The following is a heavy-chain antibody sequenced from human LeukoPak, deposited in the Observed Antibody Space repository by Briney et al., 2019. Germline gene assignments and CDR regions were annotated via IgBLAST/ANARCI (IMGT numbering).Heavy chain of an antibody. Sequence: ASVKVSCKASGGTFSSYAISWVRQAPGQGLEWMGGIIPIFGTANYAQKFQGRVTITADESTSTAYMELSSLRSEDTAVYYCARLGYCSGGSCYRINPYYFDYWGQGTLVTVSS. CDR3: ARLGYCSGGSCYRINPYYFDY. CDR2: IIPIFGTA. CDR1: GGTFSSYA. J-gene: IGHJ4*02. V-gene: IGHV1-69*13. D-gene: IGHD2-15*01.